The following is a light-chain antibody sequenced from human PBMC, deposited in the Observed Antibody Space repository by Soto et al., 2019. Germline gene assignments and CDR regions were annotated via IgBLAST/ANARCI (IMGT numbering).Light chain of an antibody. J-gene: IGKJ4*01. Sequence: DMQMTQSPSSVSASVGDRVTITCRASEDMSTWLAWYQQKPGKAPTLLIFAASNLQSGVPTRFSGSGSGTDFTLTISSLQPEDFATYYCQQANSFPLTFGGGTKVEI. V-gene: IGKV1-12*01. CDR1: EDMSTW. CDR3: QQANSFPLT. CDR2: AAS.